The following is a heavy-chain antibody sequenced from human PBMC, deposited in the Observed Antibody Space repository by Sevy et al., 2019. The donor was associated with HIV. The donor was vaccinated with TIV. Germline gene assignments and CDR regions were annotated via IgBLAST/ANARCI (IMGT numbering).Heavy chain of an antibody. CDR1: GFTFSSYG. J-gene: IGHJ4*02. CDR2: ISYDGSNK. V-gene: IGHV3-30*18. D-gene: IGHD6-19*01. Sequence: GGSLRLSCAASGFTFSSYGMHWVRQAPGKGLEWVAVISYDGSNKYYADSVKGRFTISRDNSKNTLYLQMNSLRAEDTAVYYCAKDVLDVSQWLPYFDYWGQGTLVTVSS. CDR3: AKDVLDVSQWLPYFDY.